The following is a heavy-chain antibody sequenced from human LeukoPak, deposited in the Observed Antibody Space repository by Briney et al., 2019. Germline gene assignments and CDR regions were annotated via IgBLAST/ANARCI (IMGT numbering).Heavy chain of an antibody. V-gene: IGHV3-30*18. CDR2: ISHDGSVK. CDR1: GFTFSKYG. J-gene: IGHJ4*02. D-gene: IGHD6-6*01. Sequence: GGSLRLSCAASGFTFSKYGMEWVRQAPGKGLEWVAVISHDGSVKHYVDSVKGRFTISRDNSKNMLYLQMNSLRVEDTAVFFCAKETSEYSSISLNDWGQGTLVTVSS. CDR3: AKETSEYSSISLND.